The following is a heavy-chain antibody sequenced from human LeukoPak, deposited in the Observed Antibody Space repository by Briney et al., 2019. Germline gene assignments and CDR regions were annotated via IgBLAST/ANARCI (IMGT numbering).Heavy chain of an antibody. CDR2: ITGSGGDI. CDR3: ARGSYYYDTTVYYAPDF. Sequence: PGGSLRLSCVASGSTFSSYEVNWVRQAPGKGLEWVSYITGSGGDISYADSVKGRFTISRDNAKNSLYLQMNSLRAEDTAVYYCARGSYYYDTTVYYAPDFWGQGTLVTVSS. J-gene: IGHJ4*02. D-gene: IGHD3-22*01. V-gene: IGHV3-48*03. CDR1: GSTFSSYE.